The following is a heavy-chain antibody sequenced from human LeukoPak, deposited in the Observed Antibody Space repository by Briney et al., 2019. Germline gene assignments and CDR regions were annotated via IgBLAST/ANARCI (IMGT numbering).Heavy chain of an antibody. V-gene: IGHV2-70*04. D-gene: IGHD1-26*01. CDR1: GFSLSTRGMR. CDR2: IDWDDDK. Sequence: SGPTLVNPTQTLTLTCTFSGFSLSTRGMRVSWIRQPPGKALEWLAPIDWDDDKFYSTSLKTRLTISKDTSKTKVVLTMTHTDPVDTATYYCARLNSGTYLAYWGQGTLVTVS. J-gene: IGHJ4*02. CDR3: ARLNSGTYLAY.